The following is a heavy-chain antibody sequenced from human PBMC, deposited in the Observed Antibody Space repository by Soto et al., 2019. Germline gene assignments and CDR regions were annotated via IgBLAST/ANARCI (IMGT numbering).Heavy chain of an antibody. CDR2: IYHSGST. D-gene: IGHD2-15*01. Sequence: QLQLQESGSRLVKPSQTLSLTCAVSGGSISSGGYSWSWIRQPPGKGLEWIGYIYHSGSTYYNPSLKSRVTLLVDRSKNQFSLKLSSVTAADTAVYYCARGEVVALGYWGQGTLVTVSS. J-gene: IGHJ4*02. V-gene: IGHV4-30-2*01. CDR3: ARGEVVALGY. CDR1: GGSISSGGYS.